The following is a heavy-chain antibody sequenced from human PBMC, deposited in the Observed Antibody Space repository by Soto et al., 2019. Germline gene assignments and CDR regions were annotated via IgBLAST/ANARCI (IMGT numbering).Heavy chain of an antibody. Sequence: QVQLEQSGAEVKKPGSSVKVSCKASGGTFRTAAVSWVRQAPGQGLEWMGGIMPVFRTPDYAQKFHGRVTITADESTSTAYMELSGLRSDDTAVYYCARDNDRPQLGGNYYYILDVWGQGITITVSS. D-gene: IGHD2-8*01. J-gene: IGHJ6*02. CDR3: ARDNDRPQLGGNYYYILDV. CDR1: GGTFRTAA. CDR2: IMPVFRTP. V-gene: IGHV1-69*12.